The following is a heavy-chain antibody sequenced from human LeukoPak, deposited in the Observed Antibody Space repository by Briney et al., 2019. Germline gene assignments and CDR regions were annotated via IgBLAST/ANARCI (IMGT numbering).Heavy chain of an antibody. V-gene: IGHV3-7*01. CDR2: IRQDGSEK. Sequence: GGSLRLSCAASGFPFSNYWMSWVRQAPGKGLEWVANIRQDGSEKQYVDSVKGRFTISRDNAKNSLYLKMNSLRAEDMAVFFCVRESRSGTSYWGQGTLVTVSS. D-gene: IGHD3-10*01. J-gene: IGHJ4*02. CDR3: VRESRSGTSY. CDR1: GFPFSNYW.